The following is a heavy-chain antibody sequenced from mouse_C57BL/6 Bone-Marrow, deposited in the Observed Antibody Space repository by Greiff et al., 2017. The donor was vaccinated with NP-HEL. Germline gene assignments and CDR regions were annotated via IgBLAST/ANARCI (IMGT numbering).Heavy chain of an antibody. CDR1: GYTFTDYE. V-gene: IGHV1-15*01. CDR3: TRYENFDY. D-gene: IGHD2-3*01. CDR2: IDPETGGT. J-gene: IGHJ2*01. Sequence: QVHVKQSGAELVRPGASVTLSCKASGYTFTDYEMHWVKQTPVHGLEWIGAIDPETGGTAYNQKFKGKAILTADKSSSTAYMELRSLTSEDSAVYYCTRYENFDYWGQGTTLTVSS.